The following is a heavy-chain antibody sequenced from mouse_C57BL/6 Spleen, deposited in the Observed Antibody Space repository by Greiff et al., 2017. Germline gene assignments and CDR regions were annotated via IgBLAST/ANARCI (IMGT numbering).Heavy chain of an antibody. Sequence: QVQLQQSGAELVRPGASVKLSCKASGYTFTDYYINWVKQRPGQGLEWIARIYPGSGNTYYNEKFKGKATLTAEKSSSTAYMQLSSLTSEDSAVYFCASEGIYYDYQGSMDYWGQGTSVTVSS. J-gene: IGHJ4*01. V-gene: IGHV1-76*01. CDR3: ASEGIYYDYQGSMDY. CDR2: IYPGSGNT. D-gene: IGHD2-4*01. CDR1: GYTFTDYY.